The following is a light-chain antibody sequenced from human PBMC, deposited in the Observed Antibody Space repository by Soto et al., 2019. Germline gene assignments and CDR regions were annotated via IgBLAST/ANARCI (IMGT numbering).Light chain of an antibody. CDR1: QSVSGN. CDR2: GAS. V-gene: IGKV3-15*01. J-gene: IGKJ2*02. CDR3: QQYNNWPPST. Sequence: EIVMTQSPATLSVSPGERATLSCRASQSVSGNLAWYQQKPGQAPRLLIYGASTRATGIPARFSGSGSGTEFTLALSSLHSEDFPVYYCQQYNNWPPSTFGQGTKLEIK.